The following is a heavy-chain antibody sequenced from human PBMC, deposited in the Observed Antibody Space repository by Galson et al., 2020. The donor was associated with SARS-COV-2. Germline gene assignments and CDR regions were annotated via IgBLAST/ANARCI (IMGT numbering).Heavy chain of an antibody. V-gene: IGHV4-31*03. Sequence: ETSETLSLTCTVSGDSISSGGYYWSWIRQHPGKGLEWIGYIYYSGSTYYNPSIKSRVTISVDTSKNQFSLKLSSVTAADTAVYYCARAPITKIVVVDAFDIWGQGTMVTVSS. CDR3: ARAPITKIVVVDAFDI. CDR1: GDSISSGGYY. D-gene: IGHD3-22*01. CDR2: IYYSGST. J-gene: IGHJ3*02.